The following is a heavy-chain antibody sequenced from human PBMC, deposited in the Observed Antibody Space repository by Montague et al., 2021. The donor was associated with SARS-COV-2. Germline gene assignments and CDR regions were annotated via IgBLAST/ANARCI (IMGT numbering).Heavy chain of an antibody. D-gene: IGHD6-19*01. CDR1: GGSISSVSYC. J-gene: IGHJ4*02. CDR3: AGDIAVAGLFDY. V-gene: IGHV4-61*02. CDR2: TSISGST. Sequence: TLSLTCTVSGGSISSVSYCWSWIRQPAGKGLEWIGRTSISGSTNYNPSLKSRVTISVDTSKNQFSLKLSSVTAADTAVYYCAGDIAVAGLFDYWGQGTLVTVSS.